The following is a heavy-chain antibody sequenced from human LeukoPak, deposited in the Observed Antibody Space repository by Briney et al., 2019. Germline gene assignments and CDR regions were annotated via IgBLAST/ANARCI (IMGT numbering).Heavy chain of an antibody. CDR2: IKQDGSEK. CDR3: VRDSPRAFDL. V-gene: IGHV3-7*01. Sequence: HPGGSLRLSCAASGFYFSNYWMYWVRQAPGKGLEWVANIKQDGSEKYYVDSVRGRFTISRDNDKSTLSLRMNTLEAEDTGVYYCVRDSPRAFDLWGRGTMVTVS. CDR1: GFYFSNYW. J-gene: IGHJ3*01.